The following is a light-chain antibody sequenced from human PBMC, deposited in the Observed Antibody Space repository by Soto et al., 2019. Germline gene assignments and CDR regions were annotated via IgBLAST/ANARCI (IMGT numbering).Light chain of an antibody. CDR2: GAS. J-gene: IGKJ4*01. CDR1: QSVSSSSY. CDR3: QQYGSSLT. V-gene: IGKV3-20*01. Sequence: EIVLTQSPGTLSLSPGERATLSCRASQSVSSSSYLAWYQQKPGQAPRLLIYGASSRATGIPDRFSGSGSGTDFTLTISRLEPEDFAVYYCQQYGSSLTCGGGTKVEIK.